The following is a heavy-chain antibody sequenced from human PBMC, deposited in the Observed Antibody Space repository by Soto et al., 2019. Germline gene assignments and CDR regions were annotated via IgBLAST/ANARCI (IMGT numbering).Heavy chain of an antibody. CDR2: INHTGGT. D-gene: IGHD3-3*01. CDR3: ATRITVFGLLIPPFYP. CDR1: GGSVNGYY. V-gene: IGHV4-34*01. Sequence: PSETLSLTCAVYGGSVNGYYWNWIRQPPGKGLGWIGEINHTGGTHYNPSLKSRVTMSVDTSKDQFSLRLSSVTAADTAIYYCATRITVFGLLIPPFYPWGQGTQVTVSS. J-gene: IGHJ5*02.